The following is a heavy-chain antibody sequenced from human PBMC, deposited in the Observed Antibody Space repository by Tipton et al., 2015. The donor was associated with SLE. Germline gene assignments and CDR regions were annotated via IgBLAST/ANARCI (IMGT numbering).Heavy chain of an antibody. J-gene: IGHJ2*01. CDR3: VRAADYYDSGSGYHYAGYLDL. CDR2: LYSGGTA. V-gene: IGHV3-66*02. D-gene: IGHD3-22*01. CDR1: GFTVSSHY. Sequence: GSLRLSCAASGFTVSSHYMSWVRQAPGKGLEWVSVLYSGGTAFYADSVKGRFIISRDKSTNTLFLQMNSLRAEDTAVYYCVRAADYYDSGSGYHYAGYLDLWGRGTLVTVSS.